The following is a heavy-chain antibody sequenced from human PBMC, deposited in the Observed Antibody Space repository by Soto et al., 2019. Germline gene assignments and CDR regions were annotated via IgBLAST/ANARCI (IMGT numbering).Heavy chain of an antibody. V-gene: IGHV3-30*14. D-gene: IGHD6-19*01. CDR2: MSHDGSNK. J-gene: IGHJ2*01. CDR3: ARDRGSTGWFYWYFDL. Sequence: QVQLVESGGGVVQPGRSLRLSCAASGFTFSSYAMHWVRQAPGKGLEWVAIMSHDGSNKYYADSVKGRFTISRDNSKNTLYVQMSSLRAEDTAVYYCARDRGSTGWFYWYFDLWGRGTLVTVSS. CDR1: GFTFSSYA.